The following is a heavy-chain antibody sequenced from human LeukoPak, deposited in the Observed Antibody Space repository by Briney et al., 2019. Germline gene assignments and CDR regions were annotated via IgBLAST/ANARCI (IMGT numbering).Heavy chain of an antibody. Sequence: ASVKVSCKASGYTFTSYGISWVRQAPGQGLEWMGWISAYNGNTNYAQKLQGRVTMTTDTSTSTAHMELRSLRSDDTAVYYCARVGAYSSSSDHWGQGTLVTVSS. CDR3: ARVGAYSSSSDH. CDR1: GYTFTSYG. V-gene: IGHV1-18*01. J-gene: IGHJ4*02. CDR2: ISAYNGNT. D-gene: IGHD6-13*01.